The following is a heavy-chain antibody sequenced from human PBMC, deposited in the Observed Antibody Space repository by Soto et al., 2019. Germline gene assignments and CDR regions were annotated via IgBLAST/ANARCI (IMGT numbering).Heavy chain of an antibody. Sequence: QVQLVQSGAEVKKPGSSVKVSCKASGGTFSSYTISWVRQAPGQGLEWMGRIIPILGIANYAQKFQGRVTITADKSTSTADMERSSLRSEDTAVYYWAAGYSSSWYNWFDPWGQGTLVTVSS. D-gene: IGHD6-13*01. CDR1: GGTFSSYT. CDR3: AAGYSSSWYNWFDP. V-gene: IGHV1-69*02. CDR2: IIPILGIA. J-gene: IGHJ5*02.